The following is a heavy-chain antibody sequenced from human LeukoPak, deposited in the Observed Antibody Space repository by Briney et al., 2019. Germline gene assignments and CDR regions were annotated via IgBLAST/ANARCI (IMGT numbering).Heavy chain of an antibody. D-gene: IGHD6-13*01. CDR3: AIWGKDSSTWSELDY. Sequence: ASVKVSCKTSGYSFSDYYIHWVRQAPGQGLEWMGWINPHTDGTNYAQKFEGSVSMTGDTSINTAYMELSRLRSDDTAVYYCAIWGKDSSTWSELDYWGQGTLVTVSS. V-gene: IGHV1-2*02. J-gene: IGHJ4*02. CDR1: GYSFSDYY. CDR2: INPHTDGT.